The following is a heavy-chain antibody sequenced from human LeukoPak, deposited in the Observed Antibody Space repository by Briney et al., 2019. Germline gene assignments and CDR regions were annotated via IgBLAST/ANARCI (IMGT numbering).Heavy chain of an antibody. CDR3: ARYYGGSFGYYFDY. Sequence: SETLSLTCTVSGGSISSGDYYWSWIRQPPGKGLEWIGYIYYSGSTYYNPSLKSRVTISVDTSKNQFSLKLSSVTVADTAVYYCARYYGGSFGYYFDYWGQGTLVTVSS. CDR2: IYYSGST. J-gene: IGHJ4*02. D-gene: IGHD4-23*01. CDR1: GGSISSGDYY. V-gene: IGHV4-30-4*01.